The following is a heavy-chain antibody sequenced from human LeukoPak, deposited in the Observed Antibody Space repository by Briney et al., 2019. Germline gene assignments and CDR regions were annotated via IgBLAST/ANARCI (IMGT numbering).Heavy chain of an antibody. Sequence: GGSLRLSCAASGFTFSSYWMHWVRQAPGKGLVWVSRINSDGSSTSYADSVKGRFTISRDNAKNTLYLQMNSLRAEDTAVYYCARVVAGTNMVYYFDYWGQGTLVTVSS. V-gene: IGHV3-74*01. CDR1: GFTFSSYW. CDR2: INSDGSST. CDR3: ARVVAGTNMVYYFDY. J-gene: IGHJ4*02. D-gene: IGHD1-7*01.